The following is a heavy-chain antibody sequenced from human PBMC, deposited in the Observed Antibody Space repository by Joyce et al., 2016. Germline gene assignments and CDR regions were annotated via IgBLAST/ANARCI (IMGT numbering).Heavy chain of an antibody. J-gene: IGHJ3*02. D-gene: IGHD3-22*01. CDR2: IWDDGSNK. CDR1: GFTFSSYG. CDR3: ARENSDTSDYGGIAI. V-gene: IGHV3-33*01. Sequence: QVQLVESGGGVVQPGRSLRLSCAASGFTFSSYGMHWVRQAPGKGLEWGAVIWDDGSNKYYADSVQGRFSISRDNSKNTVSLQMNSLRAEDTAVYYCARENSDTSDYGGIAIWGQGTMVTVSS.